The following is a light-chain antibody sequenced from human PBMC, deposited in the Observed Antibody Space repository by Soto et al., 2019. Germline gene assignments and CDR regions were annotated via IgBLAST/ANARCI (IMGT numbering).Light chain of an antibody. Sequence: EIVLTQSPATLSLSPGERATLSCMASQSVSSYLAWYQQKPGQAPRLLIYDASNRATGIPARFSGSGSGTDFTLTISSLEPEDFALYYCHQRQSWPRTFGQGTKVDIK. CDR1: QSVSSY. CDR2: DAS. V-gene: IGKV3-11*01. CDR3: HQRQSWPRT. J-gene: IGKJ1*01.